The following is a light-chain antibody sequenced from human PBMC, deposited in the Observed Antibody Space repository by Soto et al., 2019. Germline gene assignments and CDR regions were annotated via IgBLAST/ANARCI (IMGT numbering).Light chain of an antibody. V-gene: IGKV1-39*01. CDR2: DAS. CDR1: QSISSY. Sequence: GDRVTITCRASQSISSYLNWYQRKQGRAPKLLIYDASSLQSGVPSRFSGSGSGTEFTLTISSLQPEDFATYFCQQSYNMPWTFGQGTKVEIK. J-gene: IGKJ1*01. CDR3: QQSYNMPWT.